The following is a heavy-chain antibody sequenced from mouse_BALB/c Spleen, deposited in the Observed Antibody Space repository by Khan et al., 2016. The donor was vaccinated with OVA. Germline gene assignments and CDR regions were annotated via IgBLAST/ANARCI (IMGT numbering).Heavy chain of an antibody. J-gene: IGHJ3*01. CDR2: ITYSGST. CDR1: GYSITSDYV. V-gene: IGHV3-2*02. Sequence: VQLQQSGPGLVKPSQTLSLTCTVTGYSITSDYVRYWIRQLPGNKLEWMGYITYSGSTTYNPSLKSRISITRDTSKNQFFLQLNSVTTEDTATYYCARWYTYWGQGTLVTVSA. CDR3: ARWYTY.